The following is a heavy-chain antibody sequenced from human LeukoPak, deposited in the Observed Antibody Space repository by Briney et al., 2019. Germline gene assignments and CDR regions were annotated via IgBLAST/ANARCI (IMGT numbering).Heavy chain of an antibody. Sequence: ASVKVSCKASGYTFTSYYMHWVRQAPGQGLEWMGIINPSGGSTSYAQKFQGRVTMTRDTSTSTVYMELSSLRSEDTAVYYCARGMDWDWNYGVYYYYGMDVWGQGTTVTVSS. CDR2: INPSGGST. CDR1: GYTFTSYY. CDR3: ARGMDWDWNYGVYYYYGMDV. J-gene: IGHJ6*02. D-gene: IGHD1-7*01. V-gene: IGHV1-46*01.